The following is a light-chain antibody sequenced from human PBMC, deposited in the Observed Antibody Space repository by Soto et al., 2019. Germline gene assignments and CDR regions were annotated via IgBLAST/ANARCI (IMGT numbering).Light chain of an antibody. CDR1: QSISPW. V-gene: IGKV1-5*03. J-gene: IGKJ1*01. CDR3: QQYKTYSRT. CDR2: TTS. Sequence: DIQMTQSPSTLSASVGDRVTITCRASQSISPWLAWYQQRPGKAPKVLMYTTSTLQAGVPSRFSGSGYGTEFHLTISSLQPDDFATYYCQQYKTYSRTFGQGTKVEI.